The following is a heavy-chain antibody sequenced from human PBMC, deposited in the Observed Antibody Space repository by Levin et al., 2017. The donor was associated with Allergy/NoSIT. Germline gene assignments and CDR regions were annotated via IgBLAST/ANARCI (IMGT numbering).Heavy chain of an antibody. J-gene: IGHJ4*02. D-gene: IGHD5-18*01. CDR3: ATFVSGSGYTKINY. Sequence: SETLSLTCTVSGGSISSNYWSWIRQPPGKGLEWIGYIYYSGSTNYSPSLKSRVTISVDTSKNQFSLRLSSVTAADTAVYYCATFVSGSGYTKINYWGQGTLVTVSS. CDR1: GGSISSNY. V-gene: IGHV4-59*03. CDR2: IYYSGST.